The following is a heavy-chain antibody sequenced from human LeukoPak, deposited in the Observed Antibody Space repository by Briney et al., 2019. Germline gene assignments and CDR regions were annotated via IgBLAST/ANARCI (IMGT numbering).Heavy chain of an antibody. CDR2: IYYSGST. D-gene: IGHD2-21*01. CDR1: GGSISSYY. V-gene: IGHV4-59*08. J-gene: IGHJ4*02. Sequence: SETLSLTCTVSGGSISSYYWSWIRQPPGKGLEWIGCIYYSGSTNYNPSLKSRVTISVDTSKNQFSLKLSSVTAADTAVYYCATIPGEDWGQGTLVTVSS. CDR3: ATIPGED.